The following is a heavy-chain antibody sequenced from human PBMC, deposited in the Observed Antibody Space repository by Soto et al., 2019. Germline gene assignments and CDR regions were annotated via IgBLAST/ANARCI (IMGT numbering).Heavy chain of an antibody. CDR1: GFDVSNTD. D-gene: IGHD3-10*01. CDR2: IYSGGYT. CDR3: TREVIILNAPPEYYFTC. J-gene: IGHJ4*02. V-gene: IGHV3-66*01. Sequence: GGSLRLSCAASGFDVSNTDMSWVRQAPGKGLEWVSVIYSGGYTNYADSVKGRFIVSRDSPKNTLYLQMDSLRAEDTAVYYCTREVIILNAPPEYYFTCRALETLITVSS.